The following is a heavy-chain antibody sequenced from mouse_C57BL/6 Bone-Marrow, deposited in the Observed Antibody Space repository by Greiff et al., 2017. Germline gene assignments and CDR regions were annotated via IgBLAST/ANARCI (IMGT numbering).Heavy chain of an antibody. V-gene: IGHV14-4*01. J-gene: IGHJ2*01. CDR3: TITGKGY. CDR1: GFNIKDDY. D-gene: IGHD4-1*01. CDR2: IDPENGDT. Sequence: VQLKQSGAELVRPGASVKLSCTASGFNIKDDYMHWVKQRPEQGLEWIGWIDPENGDTEYASKFRGKATITADTSSNTAYLQLSSLTSEDTAVYYCTITGKGYWGQGTTLTVSS.